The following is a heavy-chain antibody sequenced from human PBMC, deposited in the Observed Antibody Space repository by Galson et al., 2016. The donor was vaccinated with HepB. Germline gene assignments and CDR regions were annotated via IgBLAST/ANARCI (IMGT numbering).Heavy chain of an antibody. CDR2: IWHDGSNK. Sequence: SLRLSCAASGFTIRSYGIHWARQVPGKALEWVALIWHDGSNKFYADSVKGRFTTSRDNSKNTLYLQMNSLTVEDTAVYYCARDRFCSTTRCYRWLDPWGQGTLVTVSS. CDR1: GFTIRSYG. V-gene: IGHV3-33*08. CDR3: ARDRFCSTTRCYRWLDP. J-gene: IGHJ5*02. D-gene: IGHD2-2*01.